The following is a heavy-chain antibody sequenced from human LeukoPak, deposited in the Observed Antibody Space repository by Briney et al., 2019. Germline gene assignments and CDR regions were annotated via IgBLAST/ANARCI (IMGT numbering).Heavy chain of an antibody. D-gene: IGHD3-22*01. CDR1: GYTFTGYY. V-gene: IGHV1-2*02. CDR3: AGSSRNYYYDSSGGFDY. Sequence: ASVKVSCKASGYTFTGYYMHWVRQAPGQGLEWMGWINPNSGGTNYAQKFQGRVTMARDTSISTAYMELSRLRSDDTAVYYCAGSSRNYYYDSSGGFDYWGQGTLVTVSS. CDR2: INPNSGGT. J-gene: IGHJ4*02.